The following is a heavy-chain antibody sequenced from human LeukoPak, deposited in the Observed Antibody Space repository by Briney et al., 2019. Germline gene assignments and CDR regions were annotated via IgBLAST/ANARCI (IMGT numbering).Heavy chain of an antibody. J-gene: IGHJ1*01. CDR2: ISSSGSTI. CDR3: ARVGGSYGFLSQKPRYFQH. CDR1: GFTFSSYE. V-gene: IGHV3-48*03. D-gene: IGHD1-26*01. Sequence: GGSLRLSCAASGFTFSSYEMNWVRQAPGKGLEWVSYISSSGSTIYYADSVKGRFTISRDNAKNSLYLQMNSLRAEDTAVHYCARVGGSYGFLSQKPRYFQHWGQGTLVTVAS.